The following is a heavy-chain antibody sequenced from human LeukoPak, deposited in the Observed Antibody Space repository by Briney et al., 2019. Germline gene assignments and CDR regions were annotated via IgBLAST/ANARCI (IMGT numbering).Heavy chain of an antibody. CDR1: GFTFSSHW. J-gene: IGHJ4*02. D-gene: IGHD6-19*01. V-gene: IGHV3-7*01. CDR3: ARDQIPYSSGLDY. CDR2: IKQDASDK. Sequence: GGSLRLSCAASGFTFSSHWMSWVRQAPGKGLGWVAYIKQDASDKYYVDSMKGRFTISRDNAKNSLYLQMNSLRAEDTAVYYCARDQIPYSSGLDYWGQGTLVTVSS.